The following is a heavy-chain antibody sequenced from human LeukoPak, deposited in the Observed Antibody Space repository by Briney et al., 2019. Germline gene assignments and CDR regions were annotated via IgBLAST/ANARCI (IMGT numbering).Heavy chain of an antibody. CDR3: ARAPMSYDSSGFGGAFDI. CDR1: GFTFSNYA. V-gene: IGHV3-30-3*01. D-gene: IGHD3-22*01. Sequence: PGRSLRLSCAASGFTFSNYAMHWVRQAPGKGLEWVAVISYDGTNKYYADSVKGRFTISSDNSENTMYLQMNSLRAEDTAMYYCARAPMSYDSSGFGGAFDIWGQGTMVTVSS. J-gene: IGHJ3*02. CDR2: ISYDGTNK.